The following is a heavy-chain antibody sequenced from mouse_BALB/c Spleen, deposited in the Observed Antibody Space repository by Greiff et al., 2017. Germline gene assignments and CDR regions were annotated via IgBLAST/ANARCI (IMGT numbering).Heavy chain of an antibody. CDR3: ARDCIYYDYDGAMDY. Sequence: VQLKESGPGLVAPSQSLSITCTVSGFSLTSYGVHWVRQPPGKGLEWLGVIWAGGSTNYNSALMSRLSISKDNSKSQVFLKMNSLQTDDTAMYYCARDCIYYDYDGAMDYWGQGTSVTVSS. CDR2: IWAGGST. J-gene: IGHJ4*01. V-gene: IGHV2-9*02. D-gene: IGHD2-4*01. CDR1: GFSLTSYG.